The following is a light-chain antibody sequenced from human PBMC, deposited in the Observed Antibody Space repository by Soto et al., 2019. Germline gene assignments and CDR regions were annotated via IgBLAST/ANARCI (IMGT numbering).Light chain of an antibody. CDR3: GSWDSSLSAYV. CDR2: DDD. CDR1: SSIIGGNS. J-gene: IGLJ1*01. V-gene: IGLV1-51*01. Sequence: SVMTQPPSVSAAPGQKVTISCSGSSSIIGGNSVSWYQQLPGTAPKLLIYDDDKRPSGIPDRFSGSKSGTSATLGITGFQTGDEADYYCGSWDSSLSAYVFATGTKLTVL.